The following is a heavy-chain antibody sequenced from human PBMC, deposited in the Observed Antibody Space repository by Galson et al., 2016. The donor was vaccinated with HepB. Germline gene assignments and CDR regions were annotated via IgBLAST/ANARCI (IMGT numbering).Heavy chain of an antibody. D-gene: IGHD2-8*01. CDR3: AREGMLFYMDV. V-gene: IGHV1-18*04. CDR1: GYTFTSYS. CDR2: INTNNGNT. J-gene: IGHJ3*01. Sequence: VKVSCKASGYTFTSYSINWVRQAPGQGLEWMGWINTNNGNTNYAQKVQGRVTTTTDTSTSTVYMELRSLRSDDTAVYYCAREGMLFYMDVWGQGTMVIVSS.